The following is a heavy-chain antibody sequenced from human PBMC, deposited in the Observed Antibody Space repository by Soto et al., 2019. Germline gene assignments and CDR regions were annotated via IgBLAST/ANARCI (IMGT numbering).Heavy chain of an antibody. V-gene: IGHV6-1*01. J-gene: IGHJ6*02. Sequence: SQTLSLTCVIFGDSVTGNTAGWNWIRQSPSRGLEWLGRTYYRSKWYYDYAGSLKGRVTINPDTSRNQFSLQLKSVGPEDTAVYYCASGMLVRGAYYVDVWGQGTKVTDSS. CDR2: TYYRSKWYY. D-gene: IGHD3-10*01. CDR3: ASGMLVRGAYYVDV. CDR1: GDSVTGNTAG.